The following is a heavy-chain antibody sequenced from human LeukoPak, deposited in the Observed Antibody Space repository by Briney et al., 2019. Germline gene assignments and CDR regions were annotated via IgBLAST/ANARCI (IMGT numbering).Heavy chain of an antibody. CDR2: IYYSGST. CDR1: GGSISSYY. J-gene: IGHJ5*02. D-gene: IGHD2-2*01. CDR3: ARLGVSSTSEDWFDP. V-gene: IGHV4-59*12. Sequence: SETLSLTCTVSGGSISSYYWSWIRQPPGKGLEWIGYIYYSGSTNYNPSLKSRVTISVDRSKNQFSLKLSSVTAADTAVYYCARLGVSSTSEDWFDPWGQGTLVTVSS.